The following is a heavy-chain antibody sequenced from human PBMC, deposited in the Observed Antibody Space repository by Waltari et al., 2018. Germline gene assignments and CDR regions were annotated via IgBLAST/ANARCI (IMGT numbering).Heavy chain of an antibody. CDR3: ATYIGASVGTAAFDV. Sequence: QLQESGHRLLQPSETLSLPCSVSCVSITSTRPYWGWIRQPPGQGLEWIGTMSYSGATYSSPSLESRVTVSRDTSKNQLSLKLVSVTAADTAVYYCATYIGASVGTAAFDVWGQGTMVTVSS. V-gene: IGHV4-39*01. D-gene: IGHD5-12*01. J-gene: IGHJ3*01. CDR2: MSYSGAT. CDR1: CVSITSTRPY.